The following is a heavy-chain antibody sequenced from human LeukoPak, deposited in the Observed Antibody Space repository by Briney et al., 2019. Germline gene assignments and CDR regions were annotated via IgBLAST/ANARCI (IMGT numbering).Heavy chain of an antibody. CDR2: IYYSGST. D-gene: IGHD3-22*01. J-gene: IGHJ4*02. V-gene: IGHV4-59*08. CDR3: AGAYDSSALDY. CDR1: GGSISSYH. Sequence: PSETLSLTCTVSGGSISSYHWIWLRQPPGKGLEWIGYIYYSGSTNSNPTLKSRVTISLETSKNQFSLKLGSVTAADTAVYYCAGAYDSSALDYWGQGTLVTVSS.